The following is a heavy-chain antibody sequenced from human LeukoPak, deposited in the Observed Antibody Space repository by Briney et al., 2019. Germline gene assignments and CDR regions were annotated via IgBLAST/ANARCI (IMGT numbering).Heavy chain of an antibody. D-gene: IGHD3-22*01. CDR2: ISGSGGNT. CDR1: GFTFSSYD. J-gene: IGHJ4*02. CDR3: AAGGYDSSGYYLYYFDY. V-gene: IGHV3-23*01. Sequence: PGGSLRLSCAASGFTFSSYDMGWVRQAPGKGLEWVSAISGSGGNTYYADSVKGRFTISRDNAKNSLYLQMNSLRAEDTAVYYCAAGGYDSSGYYLYYFDYWGQGTLVTVSS.